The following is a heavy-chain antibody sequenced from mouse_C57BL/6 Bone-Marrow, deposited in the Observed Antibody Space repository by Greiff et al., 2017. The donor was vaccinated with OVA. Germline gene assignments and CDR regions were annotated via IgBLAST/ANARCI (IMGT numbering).Heavy chain of an antibody. CDR2: ISSGSSTI. D-gene: IGHD2-2*01. J-gene: IGHJ4*01. Sequence: EVKLVESGGGLVKPGGSLKLSCAASGFTFSDYGMHWVRQAPEKGLEWVAYISSGSSTIYYADTVKGRFTISRDNGKNTLLLQRARLRYENTNMYYCARRLLWLRAYYYAKDYWGQGTSGTVSS. CDR1: GFTFSDYG. CDR3: ARRLLWLRAYYYAKDY. V-gene: IGHV5-17*01.